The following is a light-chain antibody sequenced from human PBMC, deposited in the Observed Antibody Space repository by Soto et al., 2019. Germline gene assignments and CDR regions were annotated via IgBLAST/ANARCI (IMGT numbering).Light chain of an antibody. Sequence: QSVLAQPPSVSGAPGQRVTISCIGSSSNIGAGYDAQWYQQLPGTAPKPLIYGNNNRPSGVPDRFSGSKSGTSASLAITGLQAEDEADYYCHSYDISMSTYVLGPGTKVIVL. CDR3: HSYDISMSTYV. V-gene: IGLV1-40*01. CDR2: GNN. CDR1: SSNIGAGYD. J-gene: IGLJ1*01.